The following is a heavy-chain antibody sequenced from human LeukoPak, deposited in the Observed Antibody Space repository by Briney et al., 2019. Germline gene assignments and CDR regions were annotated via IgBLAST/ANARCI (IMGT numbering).Heavy chain of an antibody. CDR2: ISSSSSYI. D-gene: IGHD3-3*01. J-gene: IGHJ6*02. CDR1: GFTFSSYS. Sequence: GGSLRLSCAASGFTFSSYSMNWVRQAPGKGLEWVSSISSSSSYIYYADSVKGRFTISRDNAKNSLYLQMNSLRAEDAAVYYCARGNARLEWLPDYYYYGMDVWGQGTTVTASS. V-gene: IGHV3-21*01. CDR3: ARGNARLEWLPDYYYYGMDV.